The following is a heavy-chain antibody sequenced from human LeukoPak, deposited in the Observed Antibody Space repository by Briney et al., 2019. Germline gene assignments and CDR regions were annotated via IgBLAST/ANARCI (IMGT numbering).Heavy chain of an antibody. CDR3: ARADYYDSSGYYSSYYYMDV. CDR1: GGSFSGYY. V-gene: IGHV4-34*01. J-gene: IGHJ6*03. CDR2: INHSGST. D-gene: IGHD3-22*01. Sequence: SETLSLTCAVYGGSFSGYYWSWIRQPPGKGLEWIGEINHSGSTNYNPSLKSRVTISVDTSKNQFSLKLSSVTAADTAVYYCARADYYDSSGYYSSYYYMDVWGKGTTVTVSS.